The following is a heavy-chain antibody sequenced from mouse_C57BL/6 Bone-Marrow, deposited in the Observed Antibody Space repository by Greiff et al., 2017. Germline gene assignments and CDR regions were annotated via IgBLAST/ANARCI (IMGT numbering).Heavy chain of an antibody. CDR2: IYPGGGYT. Sequence: QVQLKESGAELVRPGTSVKMSCKASGYTFTNYWIGWAKQRPGHGLEWIGDIYPGGGYTNYNEKFKGKATLTADKSSSTAYMQFSSLTSEDSAIYYCARGGVPYFDYWGQGTTLTVSS. CDR1: GYTFTNYW. J-gene: IGHJ2*01. CDR3: ARGGVPYFDY. V-gene: IGHV1-63*01.